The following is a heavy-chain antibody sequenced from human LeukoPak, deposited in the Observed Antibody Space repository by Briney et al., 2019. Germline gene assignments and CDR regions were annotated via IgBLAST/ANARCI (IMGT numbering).Heavy chain of an antibody. CDR1: GFTFSSYS. V-gene: IGHV3-21*01. J-gene: IGHJ4*02. CDR3: ASVDYYGSGNYYNDVDY. Sequence: PGGSLRLSCAASGFTFSSYSMNWVRQAPGKGLEWVSSISSSSYIHYADSVKGRFTISRDNAKNSLYLQMNSLRAEDTALYYCASVDYYGSGNYYNDVDYWGQGTLVTVSS. D-gene: IGHD3-10*01. CDR2: ISSSSYI.